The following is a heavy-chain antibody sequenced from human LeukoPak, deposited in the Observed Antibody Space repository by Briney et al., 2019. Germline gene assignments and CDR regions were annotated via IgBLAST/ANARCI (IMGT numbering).Heavy chain of an antibody. D-gene: IGHD3-10*01. CDR2: IYTSGST. Sequence: SETLSLTCTVSGGSISSYYWSWIRQPAGKGLEWIGRIYTSGSTSYNPSLKGRVTISVDTSKNQFSLKLSSVTAADTAVYYCARGWFHDAFDIWGQGTMVTVSS. CDR3: ARGWFHDAFDI. CDR1: GGSISSYY. J-gene: IGHJ3*02. V-gene: IGHV4-4*07.